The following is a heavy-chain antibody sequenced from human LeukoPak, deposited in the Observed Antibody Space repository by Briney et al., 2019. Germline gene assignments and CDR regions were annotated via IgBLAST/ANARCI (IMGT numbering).Heavy chain of an antibody. CDR1: GYTFTSYG. V-gene: IGHV1-18*01. CDR2: ISAYNGNT. CDR3: ARDGSSLPIVVGATRGDNWFDP. Sequence: GASVKVSCKASGYTFTSYGISWVRQAPGQGLEWMGWISAYNGNTNYAQKLQGRVTMTTDTSTSTAYMELRSLRSDDTAVYYCARDGSSLPIVVGATRGDNWFDPWGQGTLVTVSS. J-gene: IGHJ5*02. D-gene: IGHD3-22*01.